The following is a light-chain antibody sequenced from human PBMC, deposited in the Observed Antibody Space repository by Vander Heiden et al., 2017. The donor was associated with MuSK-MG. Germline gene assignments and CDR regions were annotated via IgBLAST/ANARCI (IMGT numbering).Light chain of an antibody. CDR1: QSISSY. CDR2: AAS. Sequence: DIQMSQSSSSLSASVGDRVTITCRASQSISSYLNWYQQKPGKAPKLLIYAASSLQSGVPSRFSGSGFGTDFTLTISSRQPEDFASYYCQQNDSTPPVTFGGGTRLEIK. J-gene: IGKJ4*01. CDR3: QQNDSTPPVT. V-gene: IGKV1-39*01.